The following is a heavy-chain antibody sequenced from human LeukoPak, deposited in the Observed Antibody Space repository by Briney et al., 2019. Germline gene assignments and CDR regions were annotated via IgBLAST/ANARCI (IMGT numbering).Heavy chain of an antibody. J-gene: IGHJ6*03. V-gene: IGHV1-2*02. CDR1: GYTFTSYG. CDR2: INPNNGGT. CDR3: ARGPSSYFYMDV. Sequence: GASVTVSCKASGYTFTSYGMSWVRQAPGQGLEWMGWINPNNGGTNYAQKFQGRVTMTRDTSISTVYMELSRLRSGDTAVYYCARGPSSYFYMDVWGKGTTVTISS.